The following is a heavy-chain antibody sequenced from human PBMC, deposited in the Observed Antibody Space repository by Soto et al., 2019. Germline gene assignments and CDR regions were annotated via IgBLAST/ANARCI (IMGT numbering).Heavy chain of an antibody. D-gene: IGHD2-21*02. CDR3: ARKDKGGYFNWFDP. Sequence: GESLKISCRTSGYRFTAYCIALVLQMPGKGLEWMGIIFPSDSDTRYSPSFQGQVTISADRSTSTVFLQWASLKASDTAVYFCARKDKGGYFNWFDPWGQGTLVTVSS. J-gene: IGHJ5*02. CDR2: IFPSDSDT. CDR1: GYRFTAYC. V-gene: IGHV5-51*01.